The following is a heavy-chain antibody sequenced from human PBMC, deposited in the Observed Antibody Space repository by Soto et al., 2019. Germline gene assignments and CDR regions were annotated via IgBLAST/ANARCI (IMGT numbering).Heavy chain of an antibody. D-gene: IGHD3-10*01. CDR2: IYTGGNT. CDR1: GFTVSSNY. V-gene: IGHV3-53*01. J-gene: IGHJ6*02. Sequence: GSLRLSCAASGFTVSSNYMSWVRQAPGKGLEWVSVIYTGGNTNYADSVKGRFTISRDNSKNTLYLQMNSLRAEDTAVYYCARDYYYGSGNYYRADYYHYGMDVWGQGTTVTVSS. CDR3: ARDYYYGSGNYYRADYYHYGMDV.